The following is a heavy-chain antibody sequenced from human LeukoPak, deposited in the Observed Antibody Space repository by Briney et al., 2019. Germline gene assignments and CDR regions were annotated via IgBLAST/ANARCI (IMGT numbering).Heavy chain of an antibody. V-gene: IGHV4-4*07. CDR2: LCLSADT. CDR1: GGSISNWC. Sequence: SETLSLTCSVSGGSISNWCWNWIRQPAGKGLGWIGRLCLSADTNYKPSLKSRVTMSADMSNNEISLKLSSVTAADTAVYYCARTLRGLYYGSASLDYWGQGTLVTVSS. D-gene: IGHD3-10*01. J-gene: IGHJ4*02. CDR3: ARTLRGLYYGSASLDY.